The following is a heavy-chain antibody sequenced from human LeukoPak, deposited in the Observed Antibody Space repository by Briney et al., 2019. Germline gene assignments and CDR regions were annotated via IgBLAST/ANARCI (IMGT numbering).Heavy chain of an antibody. J-gene: IGHJ5*02. CDR1: GYTFTSYY. Sequence: ASVKVSCKASGYTFTSYYMHWMRQAPGQGLDSIGIINPSGRSTSYAQKFQGRVTMTRNTSTSTVYMELSRLRSEDTAVYYCASDSQADACIRYFDWFGEKETWGQGTLVTVSS. D-gene: IGHD3-9*01. CDR3: ASDSQADACIRYFDWFGEKET. CDR2: INPSGRST. V-gene: IGHV1-46*01.